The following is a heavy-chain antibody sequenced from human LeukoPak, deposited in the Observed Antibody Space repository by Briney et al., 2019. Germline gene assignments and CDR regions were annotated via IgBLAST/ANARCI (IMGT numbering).Heavy chain of an antibody. CDR1: GFTFSSYS. CDR2: ISSSSSYI. CDR3: AKVRFSDTTPDAFDI. D-gene: IGHD3-3*01. J-gene: IGHJ3*02. V-gene: IGHV3-21*04. Sequence: KSGGSLRLSCAASGFTFSSYSMNWVRQAPGKGLEWVSSISSSSSYIYYADSVKGRFTISRDNAKNSLYLQMNSLRAEDTAVYYCAKVRFSDTTPDAFDIWGQGTMVTVSS.